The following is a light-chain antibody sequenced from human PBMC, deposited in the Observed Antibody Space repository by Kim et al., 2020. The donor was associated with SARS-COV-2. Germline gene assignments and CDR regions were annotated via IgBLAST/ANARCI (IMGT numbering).Light chain of an antibody. Sequence: ASVGDRVTLTCRAGQNITTYLNWYQLKPGKAPTLLIYVASSLHSGVPSRFSGSGSGTDFSLTISSLQPEDFATYSCQQSFRTPVTFGGGTKVDIK. CDR1: QNITTY. CDR2: VAS. V-gene: IGKV1-39*01. CDR3: QQSFRTPVT. J-gene: IGKJ4*01.